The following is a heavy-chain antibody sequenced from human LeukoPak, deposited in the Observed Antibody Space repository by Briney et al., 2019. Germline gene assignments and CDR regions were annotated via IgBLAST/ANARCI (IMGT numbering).Heavy chain of an antibody. J-gene: IGHJ3*02. CDR1: GGSISSYY. CDR2: IYYSGST. CDR3: ARGFRGSYYSNAFDI. D-gene: IGHD1-26*01. Sequence: PSETLSLTCTVSGGSISSYYWSWIRQPPGKGLEWIGYIYYSGSTNYNPSLKSRVTISVDTSKNQFSLKLSSVTAADTAVYYCARGFRGSYYSNAFDIWGQGTMVTVSS. V-gene: IGHV4-59*12.